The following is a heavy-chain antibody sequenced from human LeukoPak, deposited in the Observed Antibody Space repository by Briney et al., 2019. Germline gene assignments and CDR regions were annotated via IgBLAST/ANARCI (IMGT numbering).Heavy chain of an antibody. Sequence: GGSLRLSCAASGFTFSSYGMHWVRQAPGKGLEWVAVISYDGSNKYYADSVKGRFTISRDNSKNTLYLQMNSLRAEGTAVYYCAKDSVPTYYYDSSGYFDYWGQGTLVTVSS. J-gene: IGHJ4*02. CDR3: AKDSVPTYYYDSSGYFDY. V-gene: IGHV3-30*18. CDR2: ISYDGSNK. D-gene: IGHD3-22*01. CDR1: GFTFSSYG.